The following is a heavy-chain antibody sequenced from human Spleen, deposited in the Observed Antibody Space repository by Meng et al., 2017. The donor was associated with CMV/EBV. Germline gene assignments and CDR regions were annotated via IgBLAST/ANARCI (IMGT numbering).Heavy chain of an antibody. V-gene: IGHV3-7*03. CDR3: ARASSGWDY. D-gene: IGHD6-19*01. CDR2: IKQDGSEK. Sequence: GESLKISCAASGFTFSSYWMSWVRQAPGKGLEWVANIKQDGSEKYYVDSVKGRFTISRDNAKNSLYLQMNSLTADDTAVYYCARASSGWDYWGQGALVTVSS. J-gene: IGHJ4*02. CDR1: GFTFSSYW.